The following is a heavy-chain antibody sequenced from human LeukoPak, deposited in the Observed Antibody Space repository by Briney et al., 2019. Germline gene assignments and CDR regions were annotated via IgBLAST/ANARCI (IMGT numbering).Heavy chain of an antibody. J-gene: IGHJ4*02. CDR1: GFTVSRNY. D-gene: IGHD3-16*02. V-gene: IGHV3-53*01. CDR2: IYSGGST. CDR3: ARGAGELNVWESYRLGGFDY. Sequence: GGSLRLSCAASGFTVSRNYMTWVRQAPGKGLEWVSVIYSGGSTYYADSVKGRFTISRDNSKNTLYLQMNSLRAEDTAVYYCARGAGELNVWESYRLGGFDYWGQGTLVTVSS.